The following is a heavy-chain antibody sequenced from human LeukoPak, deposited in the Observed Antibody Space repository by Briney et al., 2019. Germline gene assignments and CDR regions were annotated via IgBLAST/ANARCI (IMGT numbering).Heavy chain of an antibody. J-gene: IGHJ3*02. CDR2: TKQDGSDR. CDR3: VREDAAFDI. Sequence: GGSLRLSCTASGFTFSSYWMAWVRQAPGKGLEWVANTKQDGSDRYYVDSVKGRFTISRDNAKNSLYLQMNSLGAEDTAVYYCVREDAAFDIWGQGTMVTVSS. V-gene: IGHV3-7*01. CDR1: GFTFSSYW.